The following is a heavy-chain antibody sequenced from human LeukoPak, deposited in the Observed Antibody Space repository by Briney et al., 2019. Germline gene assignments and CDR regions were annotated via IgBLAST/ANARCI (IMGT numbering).Heavy chain of an antibody. D-gene: IGHD2-2*01. CDR3: ARSGYCSSTSCYAGGNWFDP. CDR1: GYTFTGYY. V-gene: IGHV1-2*02. J-gene: IGHJ5*02. Sequence: ASVKVSCKASGYTFTGYYMHWVRQAPGEGLEWMGWINPNSGGTNYAQKFQGRVTMTRDTSISTAYMELSRLRSDDTAVYYCARSGYCSSTSCYAGGNWFDPWGQGTLVTVSS. CDR2: INPNSGGT.